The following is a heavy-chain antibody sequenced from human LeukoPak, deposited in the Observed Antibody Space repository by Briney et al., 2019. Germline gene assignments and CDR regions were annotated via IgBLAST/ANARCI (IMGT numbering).Heavy chain of an antibody. Sequence: GGSLRLSCAASGFIFSNYGMSWVRQAPGKGLEWVSSISFSSTHIYYADSIQGRFTISRDNAENSLYLQMNSLRAEDTAVYYCAKDPLGAYCGGDCYEDWFDPWGQGTLVTVSS. CDR2: ISFSSTHI. J-gene: IGHJ5*02. CDR1: GFIFSNYG. V-gene: IGHV3-21*04. CDR3: AKDPLGAYCGGDCYEDWFDP. D-gene: IGHD2-21*01.